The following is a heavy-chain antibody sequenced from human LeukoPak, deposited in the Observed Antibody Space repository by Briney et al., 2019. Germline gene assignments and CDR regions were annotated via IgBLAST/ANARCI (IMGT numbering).Heavy chain of an antibody. CDR1: GFSFSTYG. V-gene: IGHV3-30*02. D-gene: IGHD2-2*01. J-gene: IGHJ6*03. CDR3: AKGLGYCSSTSCYGGKYYYMDV. Sequence: PGGSLRLSCAASGFSFSTYGMHWVRQAPGKGLEWVAFVRSDGNTKYYADSVKGRFTISRDNSKNTLYPEMNSLRAEDTAVYYCAKGLGYCSSTSCYGGKYYYMDVWGKGTTVTVSS. CDR2: VRSDGNTK.